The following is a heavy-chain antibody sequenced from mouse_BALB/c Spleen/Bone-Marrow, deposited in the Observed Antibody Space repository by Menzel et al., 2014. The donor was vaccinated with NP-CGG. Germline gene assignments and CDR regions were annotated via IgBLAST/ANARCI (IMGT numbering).Heavy chain of an antibody. CDR2: INPYNGDT. CDR1: GYSFTGCF. CDR3: ARGGLLRAMDY. Sequence: EVQLQQSGPELVKPGASVKISCKASGYSFTGCFMNWVMQSHGKSLEWIGRINPYNGDTFYNQKFKGKATLTVDKSSSTAHMELRSLASEDSAVYYCARGGLLRAMDYWGQGTSVTVSS. J-gene: IGHJ4*01. D-gene: IGHD2-3*01. V-gene: IGHV1-20*02.